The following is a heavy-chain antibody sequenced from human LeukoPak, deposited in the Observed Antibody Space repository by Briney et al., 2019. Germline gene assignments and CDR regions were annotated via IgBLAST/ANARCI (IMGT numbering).Heavy chain of an antibody. CDR1: GYTFTSYY. CDR3: ARDVGSGHFDY. CDR2: INPSGGST. Sequence: ASVKVSCKASGYTFTSYYMHWVRQAPGQGLEWMGIINPSGGSTSYAQKFQGRVTMTRDMSTSTVYMELSSLRVEDTAVYFCARDVGSGHFDYWGQGTLVTVSS. J-gene: IGHJ4*02. D-gene: IGHD1-1*01. V-gene: IGHV1-46*01.